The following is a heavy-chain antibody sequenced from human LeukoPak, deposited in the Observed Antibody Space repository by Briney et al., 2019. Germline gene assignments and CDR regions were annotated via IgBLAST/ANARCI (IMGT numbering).Heavy chain of an antibody. Sequence: SQTLSLTCAVSGGSISSGGYSWSWIRQPPGKGLEWIGYIYYSGSTYYNPSLKSRVTISVDTSKNQFSLKLSSVTAADTAVYYCARDRPCSGGSCLDYWGQGTLVTVSS. CDR3: ARDRPCSGGSCLDY. J-gene: IGHJ4*02. D-gene: IGHD2-15*01. CDR2: IYYSGST. CDR1: GGSISSGGYS. V-gene: IGHV4-31*11.